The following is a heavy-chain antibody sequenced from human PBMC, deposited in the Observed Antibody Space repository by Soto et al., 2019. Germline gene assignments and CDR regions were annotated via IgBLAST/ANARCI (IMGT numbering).Heavy chain of an antibody. CDR2: IIPILGKP. D-gene: IGHD1-26*01. CDR1: GGTFSSYI. Sequence: QVQLVQSGAEVKKTGYSVKVSCKASGGTFSSYIISWVRQAPGQGLEWMGRIIPILGKPNYAQKFQGRVTITADKSPSTAYMELSSLRSEDTAVYYCARFPQTAIVGAAYFDYWGQGTLVTVSS. J-gene: IGHJ4*02. CDR3: ARFPQTAIVGAAYFDY. V-gene: IGHV1-69*02.